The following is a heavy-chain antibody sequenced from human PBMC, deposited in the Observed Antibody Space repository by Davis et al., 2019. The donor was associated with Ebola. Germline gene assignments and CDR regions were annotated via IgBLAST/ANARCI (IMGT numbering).Heavy chain of an antibody. CDR2: IYHSGST. D-gene: IGHD1-7*01. Sequence: SETLSLTCTVSDYSISSGYYWGWIRQPPGKGLGWIGTIYHSGSTYYNPSLESRVTISLDTSKNQFSLKLSSVTAADTAVYYCARSITGTTSDPYYYGMDVWGQGTTVTVSS. V-gene: IGHV4-38-2*02. CDR3: ARSITGTTSDPYYYGMDV. CDR1: DYSISSGYY. J-gene: IGHJ6*02.